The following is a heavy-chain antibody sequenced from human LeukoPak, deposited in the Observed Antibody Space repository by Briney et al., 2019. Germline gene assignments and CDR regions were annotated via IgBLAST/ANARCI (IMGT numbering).Heavy chain of an antibody. Sequence: GASVKVSCKASGGTFSSYAISWVRQAPGQGLEWMGGIIPIFGTANYSQKFQGGLTITADEYSSTAYMELSSLRDEDTAVYYCARVGIVGATYAKWYFDYWGQGTLVTVSS. CDR3: ARVGIVGATYAKWYFDY. D-gene: IGHD1-26*01. J-gene: IGHJ4*02. V-gene: IGHV1-69*13. CDR1: GGTFSSYA. CDR2: IIPIFGTA.